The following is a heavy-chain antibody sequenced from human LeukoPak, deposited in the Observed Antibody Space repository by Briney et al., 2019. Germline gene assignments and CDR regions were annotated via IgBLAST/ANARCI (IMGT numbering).Heavy chain of an antibody. CDR1: GFTVRSSY. CDR3: ARDGADNSGYYFGSL. Sequence: GGSLRLSCAASGFTVRSSYMSWVRQAPGKGPEWVSVIYSGGSPDYADSAKGRFTISSDNSKNTLYLQMNSLRVEDTAVYYCARDGADNSGYYFGSLWGQGTMVTVSS. J-gene: IGHJ3*01. V-gene: IGHV3-53*01. CDR2: IYSGGSP. D-gene: IGHD3-22*01.